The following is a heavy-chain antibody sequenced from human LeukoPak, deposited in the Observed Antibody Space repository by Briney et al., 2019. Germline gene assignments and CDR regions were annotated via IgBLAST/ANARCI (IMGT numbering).Heavy chain of an antibody. Sequence: ASVTVSCRASGYTFSGFYMHWVRQAPGQGLEWMGRIIPIFGTANYAQKLQGRVTITTDESTSTAYMELSSLRSEDTAVYYCARVRLTYYYYMDVWGKGTTVTVSS. CDR2: IIPIFGTA. V-gene: IGHV1-69*05. CDR3: ARVRLTYYYYMDV. CDR1: GYTFSGFY. J-gene: IGHJ6*03. D-gene: IGHD1-1*01.